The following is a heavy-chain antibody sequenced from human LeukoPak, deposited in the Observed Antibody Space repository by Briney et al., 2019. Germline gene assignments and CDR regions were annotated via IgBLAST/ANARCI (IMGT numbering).Heavy chain of an antibody. J-gene: IGHJ4*02. D-gene: IGHD6-13*01. CDR3: AKQYGGYFEY. CDR1: GFTFSSYA. V-gene: IGHV3-48*01. CDR2: IGPSGTAI. Sequence: PGGSLRLSCAASGFTFSSYAMNWVRQAPGRGLEWVSYIGPSGTAIYYADSVKGRFTISRDNSRSTLYLQMDSLRPEDTAVYYCAKQYGGYFEYWGQGTLVSVSS.